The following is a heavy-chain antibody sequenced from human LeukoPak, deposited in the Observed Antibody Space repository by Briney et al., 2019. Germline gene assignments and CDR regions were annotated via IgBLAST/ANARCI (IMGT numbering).Heavy chain of an antibody. V-gene: IGHV1-2*02. Sequence: ASVKVSCRASGYTFTAYYLHWVRQAPGQGLEWMGYFYPKSRDTFFAQKFQGRVTMTRDTSTSTVYMELSSLRSDDTAVYYCARLSQQTFDIWGQGTLVTVSS. CDR2: FYPKSRDT. CDR3: ARLSQQTFDI. J-gene: IGHJ3*02. CDR1: GYTFTAYY.